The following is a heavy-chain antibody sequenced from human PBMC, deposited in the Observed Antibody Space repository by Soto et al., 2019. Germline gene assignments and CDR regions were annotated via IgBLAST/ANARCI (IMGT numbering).Heavy chain of an antibody. D-gene: IGHD4-17*01. CDR2: IYYSGST. CDR1: GGSISSGDYY. J-gene: IGHJ4*02. CDR3: ASVTTVTSFDY. Sequence: SETLSLTCTVSGGSISSGDYYWSWIRQPPGKGLEWIGYIYYSGSTYYNPSLKSRVTISVDTSKNQFSLKLSSVTAADTAVYYCASVTTVTSFDYWGQGTLVSVSS. V-gene: IGHV4-30-4*01.